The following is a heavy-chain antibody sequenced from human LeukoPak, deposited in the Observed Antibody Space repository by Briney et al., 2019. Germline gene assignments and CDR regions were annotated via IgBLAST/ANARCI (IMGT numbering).Heavy chain of an antibody. CDR3: XXGWFYFDY. V-gene: IGHV3-23*01. J-gene: IGHJ4*02. CDR2: ISDSGGST. D-gene: IGHD3-9*01. Sequence: GGSLRLSCAASGFTFSSYAMSWVRQAPGKGLEWVSAISDSGGSTYYADSVKGRFTISRDNSKNTLYLQMNSLRAEDTAVYYXXXGWFYFDYWGQGTLVTVSS. CDR1: GFTFSSYA.